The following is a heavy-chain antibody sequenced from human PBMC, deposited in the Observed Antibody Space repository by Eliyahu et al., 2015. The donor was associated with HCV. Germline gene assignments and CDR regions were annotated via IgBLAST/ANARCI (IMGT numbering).Heavy chain of an antibody. CDR1: GXTXXXAW. J-gene: IGHJ6*03. D-gene: IGHD3-10*01. CDR3: TTGAPGGFDYYLDV. CDR2: IKSKTDGGTT. V-gene: IGHV3-15*01. Sequence: EVQLVESGGGLVKPGGSLRLSCAXSGXTXXXAWXXWVRQXPEKGLEWIGRIKSKTDGGTTDYAAPVKGRFTISRDDSKSTLYLQMNSLKTEDTAVYYCTTGAPGGFDYYLDVWGQGTTVTVSS.